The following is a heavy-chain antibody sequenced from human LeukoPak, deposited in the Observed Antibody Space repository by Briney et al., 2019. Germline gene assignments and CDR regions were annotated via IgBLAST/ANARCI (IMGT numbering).Heavy chain of an antibody. V-gene: IGHV4-34*01. J-gene: IGHJ2*01. D-gene: IGHD6-13*01. CDR1: GGSISSYY. Sequence: PSETLSLTCTVSGGSISSYYWSWIRQPPGKGLEWIGEINHSESTNYNPSLKSRVTISVDTSKNQFSLKLSSVTAADTAVYYCARLTSSWYQDWYFDLWGRGTLVTVSS. CDR2: INHSEST. CDR3: ARLTSSWYQDWYFDL.